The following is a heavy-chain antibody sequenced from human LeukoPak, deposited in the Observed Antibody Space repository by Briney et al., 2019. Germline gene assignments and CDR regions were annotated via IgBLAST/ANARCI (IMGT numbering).Heavy chain of an antibody. Sequence: PGGSLRLSCAASGFTFSSYAMSWVRQAPGKGLEWVSAISGSGGSTYYADSVRGRFTISRDNSKNTLYLQMNSLRAEDTAVYYCAKRLSYYYYGMDVWGQGTAVTVSS. V-gene: IGHV3-23*01. CDR3: AKRLSYYYYGMDV. CDR1: GFTFSSYA. J-gene: IGHJ6*02. CDR2: ISGSGGST. D-gene: IGHD2-21*01.